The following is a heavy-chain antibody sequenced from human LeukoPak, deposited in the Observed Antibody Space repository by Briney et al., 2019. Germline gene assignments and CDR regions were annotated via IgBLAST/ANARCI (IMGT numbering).Heavy chain of an antibody. CDR1: GYSISSGYY. J-gene: IGHJ4*02. CDR3: ARSYGTIVFDY. V-gene: IGHV3-74*01. Sequence: ETLSLTCTVSGYSISSGYYWGWIRQPPGKGLAWVSRISTDGSRKDYADSVKGRFTISRDNAKNTLYLQMNSLRAEDTAVYYCARSYGTIVFDYWGQGILVTVSS. CDR2: ISTDGSRK. D-gene: IGHD1-14*01.